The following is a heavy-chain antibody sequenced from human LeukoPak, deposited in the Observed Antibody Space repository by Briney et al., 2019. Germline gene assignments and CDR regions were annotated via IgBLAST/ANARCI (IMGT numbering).Heavy chain of an antibody. D-gene: IGHD3-22*01. CDR2: INHSGST. CDR1: GGSFSGYY. Sequence: SETLSLTCAVYGGSFSGYYWSWIRQPPGKGLEWIGEINHSGSTNYNPSLKSRVTISVDTSKNQFSLKLSSVTAADTAVYYCARTNRHYYDSSVPFDYWGQGTLVTVSS. V-gene: IGHV4-34*01. J-gene: IGHJ4*02. CDR3: ARTNRHYYDSSVPFDY.